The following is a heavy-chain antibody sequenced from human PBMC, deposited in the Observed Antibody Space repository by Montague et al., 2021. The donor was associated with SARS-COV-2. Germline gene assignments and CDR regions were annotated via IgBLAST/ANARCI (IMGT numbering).Heavy chain of an antibody. CDR2: VDQSGNT. J-gene: IGHJ4*01. Sequence: SETLSLTCAVSGGSFRNYYCSWICQSPGKGLEWIGDVDQSGNTNSNPSLKIRVTISADISKNEFSVKLASATAADTGIYYCARGKRDFPIVVLGAATRTYFDSWGQGTPVTVSS. D-gene: IGHD2-15*01. CDR3: ARGKRDFPIVVLGAATRTYFDS. V-gene: IGHV4-34*01. CDR1: GGSFRNYY.